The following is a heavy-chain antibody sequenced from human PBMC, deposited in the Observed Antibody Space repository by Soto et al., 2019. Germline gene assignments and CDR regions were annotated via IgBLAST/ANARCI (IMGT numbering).Heavy chain of an antibody. D-gene: IGHD1-26*01. CDR3: ARVPKKVLRSVGYYYYYDMDV. V-gene: IGHV4-34*01. J-gene: IGHJ6*02. Sequence: PSETLSLTCAVYGGSFSGYYWSWIRQPPGKGLEWIGEINHSGSTNYNPSLKSRVTISVDTSKNQFSLKLSSVTAADTAVYYCARVPKKVLRSVGYYYYYDMDVWGQGTTVTVSS. CDR1: GGSFSGYY. CDR2: INHSGST.